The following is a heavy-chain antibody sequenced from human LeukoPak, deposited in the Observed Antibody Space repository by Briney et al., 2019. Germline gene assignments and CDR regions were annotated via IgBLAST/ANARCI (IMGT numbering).Heavy chain of an antibody. CDR3: VEDYRVGSSPAFGDS. Sequence: GGSLRLSCAASGFTFSSHAMSWVRQAPGKGLEWVSGLIENGVTTYYADSVKGRFTISRDNYRNTMYLQMNSLRAEDTAVYYCVEDYRVGSSPAFGDSWGQGTLVTVSS. CDR2: LIENGVTT. CDR1: GFTFSSHA. V-gene: IGHV3-23*01. D-gene: IGHD1-26*01. J-gene: IGHJ4*02.